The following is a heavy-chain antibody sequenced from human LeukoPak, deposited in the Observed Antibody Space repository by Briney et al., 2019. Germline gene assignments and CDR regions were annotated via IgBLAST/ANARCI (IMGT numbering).Heavy chain of an antibody. CDR2: IYYSGST. CDR3: ARQGFGSSYFDY. Sequence: SETLSLTCTVSGASISSSSYYWGWIRQPPGKGLEWIGGIYYSGSTYYNPSLKSRVTISLDTSKNQFSLKLSSVTAADTAVYYCARQGFGSSYFDYWGQGTLVTVSS. V-gene: IGHV4-39*07. D-gene: IGHD3-16*01. J-gene: IGHJ4*02. CDR1: GASISSSSYY.